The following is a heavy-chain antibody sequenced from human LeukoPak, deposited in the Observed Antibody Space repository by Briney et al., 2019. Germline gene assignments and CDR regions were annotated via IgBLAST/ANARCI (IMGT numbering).Heavy chain of an antibody. D-gene: IGHD3-10*01. CDR2: SKTKTDGGTT. J-gene: IGHJ4*02. CDR1: GFTFSNAW. Sequence: PGGSLRLSCAASGFTFSNAWMSWVRQAPNKGLEWVGRSKTKTDGGTTDYAAPVKGRFTISRDDSKDTLYLQMNSLKSEDTAVYYCTTDYGSGSYHYFNHWGQGTLVTVSS. CDR3: TTDYGSGSYHYFNH. V-gene: IGHV3-15*01.